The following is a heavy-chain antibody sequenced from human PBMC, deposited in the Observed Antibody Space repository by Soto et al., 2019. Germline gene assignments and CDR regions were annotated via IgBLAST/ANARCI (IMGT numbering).Heavy chain of an antibody. J-gene: IGHJ6*02. CDR1: GFTFSSYG. D-gene: IGHD5-12*01. CDR2: IWYDGSNK. Sequence: QVQLVESGGGVVQPGRSLRLSCAASGFTFSSYGMHWVRQAPGKGLEWVAVIWYDGSNKYYADSVKGRFTISRDNSKNXXYLQMNSLRAEDTAVYYCARVGGYNFFYYYYGMDVWGQGTTVTVSS. CDR3: ARVGGYNFFYYYYGMDV. V-gene: IGHV3-33*01.